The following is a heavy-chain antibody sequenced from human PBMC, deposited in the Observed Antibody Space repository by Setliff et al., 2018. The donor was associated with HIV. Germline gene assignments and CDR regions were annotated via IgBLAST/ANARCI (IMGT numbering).Heavy chain of an antibody. D-gene: IGHD4-17*01. CDR3: ARVSGDYVFDY. CDR2: ISYDGST. J-gene: IGHJ4*02. V-gene: IGHV4-4*02. CDR1: GDSVSSRYW. Sequence: SETLSLTCAVSGDSVSSRYWWNWVRQPPGKGLEWIGDISYDGSTNYIPSLKSRVTISVDKSKNQFSLRLNSVTVADTAVYFCARVSGDYVFDYWGQGTLVTVSS.